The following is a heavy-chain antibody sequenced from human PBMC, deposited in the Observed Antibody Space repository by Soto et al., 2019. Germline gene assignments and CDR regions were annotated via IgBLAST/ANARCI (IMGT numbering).Heavy chain of an antibody. Sequence: SVKVSCKASGGTFSSYTISWVRQAPGQGLEWMGRIIPILGIANYAQKFQGRVTITADKSTSTAYMELSSLRSEDTAVYYCARDRGYSYGYRDYYYGMDVWGQGTTVTVSS. V-gene: IGHV1-69*04. J-gene: IGHJ6*02. CDR3: ARDRGYSYGYRDYYYGMDV. CDR1: GGTFSSYT. D-gene: IGHD5-18*01. CDR2: IIPILGIA.